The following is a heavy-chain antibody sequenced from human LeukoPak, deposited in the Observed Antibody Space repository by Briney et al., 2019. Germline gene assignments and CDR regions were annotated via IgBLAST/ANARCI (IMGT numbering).Heavy chain of an antibody. CDR1: GFTFSSYW. Sequence: PGGSLRLSCAASGFTFSSYWMHWVRQAPGKGLVWVSRINSDGSSTSYADSVKGRFTISRDNAKNTLYLQMNSLGAEDTAVYYCARTTVTTAFDIWGQGTMVTVSS. J-gene: IGHJ3*02. V-gene: IGHV3-74*01. CDR2: INSDGSST. D-gene: IGHD4-17*01. CDR3: ARTTVTTAFDI.